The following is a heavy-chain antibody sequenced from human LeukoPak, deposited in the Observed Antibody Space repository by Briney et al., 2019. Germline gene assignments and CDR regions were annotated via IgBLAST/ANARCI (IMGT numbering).Heavy chain of an antibody. J-gene: IGHJ5*02. V-gene: IGHV1-2*02. CDR1: GYTFTGYY. D-gene: IGHD3-22*01. CDR2: INPNSGGT. Sequence: ASVTVSCKASGYTFTGYYMHWVRQAPGQGLEWMGWINPNSGGTNYAQKFQGRVTMTRDTSISTAYMELSRLRSDDTAVYYCARERAFDYYDSSGTENNWFDPWGQGTLVTVSS. CDR3: ARERAFDYYDSSGTENNWFDP.